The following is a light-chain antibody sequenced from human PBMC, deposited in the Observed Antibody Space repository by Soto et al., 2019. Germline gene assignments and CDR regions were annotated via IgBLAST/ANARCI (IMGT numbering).Light chain of an antibody. CDR1: HSILHSNGYNY. V-gene: IGKV2-28*01. CDR2: LGS. Sequence: VMTQIPLSLPVTPGGPAVILGGRSHSILHSNGYNYLDWYLQKPGQSPQLLIYLGSNRASGVPDRFSGSGSGTEFILTIRSLQPDDFPTYCCQHYGGMWMFRRGTKVDIK. J-gene: IGKJ1*01. CDR3: QHYGGMWM.